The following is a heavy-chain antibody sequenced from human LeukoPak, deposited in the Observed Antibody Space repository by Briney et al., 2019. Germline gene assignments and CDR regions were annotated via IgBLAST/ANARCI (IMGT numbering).Heavy chain of an antibody. CDR1: GFTFSSYW. V-gene: IGHV3-7*04. J-gene: IGHJ4*02. CDR3: ARGMKQWLVPNDY. CDR2: IKQDGSEK. Sequence: GGSLRLSCAASGFTFSSYWMSWVRQAPGKGLEWVANIKQDGSEKYYVDSVKGRFTISRDNAKNSPYLQMNSLRAEDTAVYYCARGMKQWLVPNDYWGQGTLVTVSS. D-gene: IGHD6-19*01.